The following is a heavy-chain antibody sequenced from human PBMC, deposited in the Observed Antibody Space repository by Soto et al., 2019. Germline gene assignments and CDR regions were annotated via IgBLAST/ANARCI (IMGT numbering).Heavy chain of an antibody. D-gene: IGHD5-12*01. J-gene: IGHJ3*02. Sequence: GGSLRLSCAASGFTFSSYGMHWVRQAPGKGLEWVAVIWYDGSNKYYADSVKGRFTISRDNSKNTLYLQMNSLRAEDTAVYYCAREPRNGGISATIGSFCIWGQGTMVPV. CDR1: GFTFSSYG. V-gene: IGHV3-33*01. CDR3: AREPRNGGISATIGSFCI. CDR2: IWYDGSNK.